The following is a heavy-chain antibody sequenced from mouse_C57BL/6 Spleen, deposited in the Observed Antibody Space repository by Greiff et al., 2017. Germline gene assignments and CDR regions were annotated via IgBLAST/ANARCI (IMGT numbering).Heavy chain of an antibody. CDR2: ISYSGST. CDR1: GYSITSDY. V-gene: IGHV3-8*01. Sequence: EVMLVESGPGLAKPSQTLSLTCSVTGYSITSDYWNWIRKFPGNKLEYMGYISYSGSTYYNPSLKSRISITRDTSKNQYYLQLNSVTTEDTATYYCASSLGNPYWYFDVWGTGTTVTVSS. CDR3: ASSLGNPYWYFDV. J-gene: IGHJ1*03. D-gene: IGHD2-1*01.